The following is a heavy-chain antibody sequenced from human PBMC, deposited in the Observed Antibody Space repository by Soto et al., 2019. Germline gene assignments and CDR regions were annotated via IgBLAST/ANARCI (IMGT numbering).Heavy chain of an antibody. D-gene: IGHD3-22*01. Sequence: QVQLQESGPGLVKPSETLSLTCTVSGGSISSYYWSWIRQPPGKGLEWSGYIFYSGSTNYNPSLKSRVTISVDTSKNQFSLKLSSVTAADTAVYYCARLLVSSGLYYYYMDVWGKGTTVTVSS. J-gene: IGHJ6*03. CDR1: GGSISSYY. CDR3: ARLLVSSGLYYYYMDV. CDR2: IFYSGST. V-gene: IGHV4-59*08.